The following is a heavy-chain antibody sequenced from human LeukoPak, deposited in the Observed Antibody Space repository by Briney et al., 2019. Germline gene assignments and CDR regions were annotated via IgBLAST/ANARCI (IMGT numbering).Heavy chain of an antibody. J-gene: IGHJ6*02. V-gene: IGHV1-69*04. CDR2: IIPILGIA. CDR1: GGTFSSYA. CDR3: ARGGNTAMVYYYYYGMDV. Sequence: ASVKVSCKASGGTFSSYAISWVRQAPGQGLEWMGRIIPILGIANYAQKFQGRVTITADKSTSTAYMELSSLRSEDTAVYYCARGGNTAMVYYYYYGMDVWGQGTTVTVSS. D-gene: IGHD5-18*01.